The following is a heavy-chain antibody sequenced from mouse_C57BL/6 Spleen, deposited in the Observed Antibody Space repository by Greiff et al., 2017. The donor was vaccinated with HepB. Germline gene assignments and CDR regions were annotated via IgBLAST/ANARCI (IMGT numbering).Heavy chain of an antibody. CDR3: ARRYAMDY. J-gene: IGHJ4*01. CDR2: ISYDGSN. V-gene: IGHV3-6*01. Sequence: EVQLQESGPGLVKPSQSLSLTCSVTGYSITSGYYWNWIRQFPGNKPEWMGYISYDGSNNYNPSLKNRISITRDTSKNQFFLKLNSVTTEDTATYYCARRYAMDYWGQGTSVTVSS. CDR1: GYSITSGYY.